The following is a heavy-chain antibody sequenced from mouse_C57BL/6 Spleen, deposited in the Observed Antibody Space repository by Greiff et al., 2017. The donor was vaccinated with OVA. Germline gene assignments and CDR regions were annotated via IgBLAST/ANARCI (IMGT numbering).Heavy chain of an antibody. V-gene: IGHV14-4*01. CDR3: TTIITTVVGLDY. Sequence: VQLQQSGAELVRPGASVKLSCTASGFNIKDYYMHWVKQRPEQGLEWIGWIDPENGDTEYASKFQGKATITADTSSNTAYLQLSSLTSEDTAVYYCTTIITTVVGLDYWGQGTTLTVSS. CDR2: IDPENGDT. D-gene: IGHD1-1*01. J-gene: IGHJ2*01. CDR1: GFNIKDYY.